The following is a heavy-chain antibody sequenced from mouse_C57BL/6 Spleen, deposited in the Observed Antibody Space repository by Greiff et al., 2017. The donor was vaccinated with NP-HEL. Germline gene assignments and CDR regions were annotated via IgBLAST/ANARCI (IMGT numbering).Heavy chain of an antibody. CDR3: ARRARPYFDV. CDR1: GFTFSDYG. Sequence: EVNVVESGGGLVKPGGSLKLSCAASGFTFSDYGMHWVRQAPEKGLEWVAYISSGSSTIYYADTVKGRFTISRDNAKNTLFLQMTSLRSEDTAMYYCARRARPYFDVWGTGTTVTVSS. V-gene: IGHV5-17*01. J-gene: IGHJ1*03. D-gene: IGHD3-3*01. CDR2: ISSGSSTI.